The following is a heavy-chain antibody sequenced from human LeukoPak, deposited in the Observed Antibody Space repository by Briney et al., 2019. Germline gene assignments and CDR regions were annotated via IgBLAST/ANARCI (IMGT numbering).Heavy chain of an antibody. CDR1: GFTFSSYW. J-gene: IGHJ4*02. D-gene: IGHD3-3*01. CDR3: VGTFTVFGVVSTIE. CDR2: ISFSGDNRGDNT. Sequence: GGSLRLSCAASGFTFSSYWMSWVRQAPGKGLEWISSISFSGDNRGDNTYYADSVRGRFSISRDNSQNTVFLQMSSLRVDDTAAYYCVGTFTVFGVVSTIEWGQGTLVTVSS. V-gene: IGHV3-23*01.